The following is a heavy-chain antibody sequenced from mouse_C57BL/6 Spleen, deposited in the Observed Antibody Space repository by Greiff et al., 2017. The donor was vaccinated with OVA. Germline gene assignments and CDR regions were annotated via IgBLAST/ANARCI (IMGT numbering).Heavy chain of an antibody. J-gene: IGHJ2*01. CDR2: IDPSDSYT. CDR1: GYTFTSYW. V-gene: IGHV1-50*01. CDR3: ARLNGNGY. Sequence: QVQLQQPGAELVKPGASVKLSCKASGYTFTSYWMQWVKQRPGQGLEWIGEIDPSDSYTNYNQKFKGKATLTVDTSSSTAYMQLSSLTAEDSAVYYCARLNGNGYWGQGTTLTVSS. D-gene: IGHD4-1*01.